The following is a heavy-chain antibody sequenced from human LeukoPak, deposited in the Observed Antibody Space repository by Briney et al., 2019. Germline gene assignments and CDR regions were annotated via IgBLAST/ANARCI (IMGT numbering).Heavy chain of an antibody. Sequence: PSETLSLTCIVSGGSISSSSYYWGWIRQPPGKGLEWIGEINHSGSTNYNPSLKSRVTISVDTSKNQFSLKLSSVTAADTAVYYCARDPRGAAAGTEGGNDYWGQGTLVTVSS. J-gene: IGHJ4*02. V-gene: IGHV4-39*07. CDR2: INHSGST. D-gene: IGHD6-13*01. CDR3: ARDPRGAAAGTEGGNDY. CDR1: GGSISSSSYY.